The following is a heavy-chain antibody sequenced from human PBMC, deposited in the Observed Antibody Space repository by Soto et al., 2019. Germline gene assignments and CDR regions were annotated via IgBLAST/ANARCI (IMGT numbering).Heavy chain of an antibody. CDR2: IDPGDSNT. D-gene: IGHD3-10*01. CDR1: GYSFTNYW. CDR3: AKRKDASGSAYFFNGMDV. V-gene: IGHV5-10-1*01. Sequence: PGESLKISCKGPGYSFTNYWINWVRQMPGKGLERMGRIDPGDSNTNYSPSFQGHVTISADKSISTAYLQWSSLRASDTAIYYCAKRKDASGSAYFFNGMDVWGQGTTVTVSS. J-gene: IGHJ6*02.